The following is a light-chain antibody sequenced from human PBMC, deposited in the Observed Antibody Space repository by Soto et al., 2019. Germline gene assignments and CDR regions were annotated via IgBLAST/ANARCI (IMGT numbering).Light chain of an antibody. CDR1: QSISTW. J-gene: IGKJ1*01. Sequence: DIQMTQSPSTLSASVGDRFTITCRASQSISTWLAWYQQKPGKAPKVLIFKASTLERGVPSRFSGSGSGTEFTLTISSLQPDDFATYYCQQYNSYSEAFGQGTKVDIK. V-gene: IGKV1-5*03. CDR3: QQYNSYSEA. CDR2: KAS.